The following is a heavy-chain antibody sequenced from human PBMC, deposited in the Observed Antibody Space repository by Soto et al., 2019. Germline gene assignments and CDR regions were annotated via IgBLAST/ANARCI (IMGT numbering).Heavy chain of an antibody. CDR2: IFPSDSDT. D-gene: IGHD3-22*01. J-gene: IGHJ5*02. CDR1: GYRFTSYW. V-gene: IGHV5-51*01. CDR3: ARKDKSGYFNWFAP. Sequence: GASLKVSCRTSGYRFTSYWSAWVRQMPGKGLEWMRIIFPSDSDTRYSPSFQGQVTISADRSTSTVFLQWASLKASDTAVYFCARKDKSGYFNWFAPWGQGTLVTVSS.